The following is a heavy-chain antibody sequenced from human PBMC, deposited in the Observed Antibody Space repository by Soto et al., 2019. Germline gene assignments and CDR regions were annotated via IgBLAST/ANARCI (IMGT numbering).Heavy chain of an antibody. D-gene: IGHD6-13*01. CDR3: AHRRDSSWYFDY. V-gene: IGHV2-5*02. Sequence: QITLKESGPTLVKPTQTLTLTCTFSGFSLSTSGVGLGWIRQPPGKALEWLALIYWDDDKRYSSSLKSRLTITKDTSKNQVVLTMTHMDPVDTATYYCAHRRDSSWYFDYWGQGTLVTVSS. J-gene: IGHJ4*02. CDR2: IYWDDDK. CDR1: GFSLSTSGVG.